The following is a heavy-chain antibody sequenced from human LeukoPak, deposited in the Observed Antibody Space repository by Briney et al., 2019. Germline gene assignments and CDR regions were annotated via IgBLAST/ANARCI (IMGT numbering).Heavy chain of an antibody. D-gene: IGHD2-21*01. CDR3: ARLWRVGYYNYQYMDI. Sequence: SGTLCLSCAVSGGSFSGYYWSWVRQPPGKGLEWVGEINVIGNTNYDTSLRSRVTISVDTSKNQFSLSLTSATAAHTAVYFCARLWRVGYYNYQYMDIWGNGTTVTVSS. V-gene: IGHV4-34*01. J-gene: IGHJ6*03. CDR1: GGSFSGYY. CDR2: INVIGNT.